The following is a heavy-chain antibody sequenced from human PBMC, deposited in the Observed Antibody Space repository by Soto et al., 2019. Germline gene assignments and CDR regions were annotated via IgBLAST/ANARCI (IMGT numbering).Heavy chain of an antibody. D-gene: IGHD6-13*01. Sequence: SVKVSCKASGCTFSSYAISWVRQAPGQGLEWMGGIIPIFGTANYAQKFQGRVTITADESTSTAYMELSSLRSEDTAVYYCARGARSSSWGYYYYGMDVWGQGTTVTVSS. V-gene: IGHV1-69*13. CDR2: IIPIFGTA. CDR1: GCTFSSYA. J-gene: IGHJ6*02. CDR3: ARGARSSSWGYYYYGMDV.